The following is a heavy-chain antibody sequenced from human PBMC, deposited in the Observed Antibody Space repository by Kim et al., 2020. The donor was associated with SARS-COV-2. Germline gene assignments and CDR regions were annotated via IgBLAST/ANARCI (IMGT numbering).Heavy chain of an antibody. Sequence: TDYNPSLKRRVTISVDTSKNQCSLKLTSVTAADTAVYYCARGRAYSSLNYWGQGTLVTVSS. CDR3: ARGRAYSSLNY. J-gene: IGHJ4*02. CDR2: T. D-gene: IGHD6-19*01. V-gene: IGHV4-59*09.